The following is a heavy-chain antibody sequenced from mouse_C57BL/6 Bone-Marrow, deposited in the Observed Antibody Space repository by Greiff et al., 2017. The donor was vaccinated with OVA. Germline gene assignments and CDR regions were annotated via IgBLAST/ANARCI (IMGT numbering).Heavy chain of an antibody. CDR3: GSAAQAHFDY. D-gene: IGHD3-2*02. V-gene: IGHV1-64*01. CDR1: GYTFTSYW. CDR2: IHPNSGST. Sequence: VQLQQPGAELVKPGASVKLSCKASGYTFTSYWMHWVKQRPGQGLEWIGMIHPNSGSTNYNEKFKSKATLTVDKSSSTAYMHLSSLTSEDSAVYYCGSAAQAHFDYWGQGTTLTVSS. J-gene: IGHJ2*01.